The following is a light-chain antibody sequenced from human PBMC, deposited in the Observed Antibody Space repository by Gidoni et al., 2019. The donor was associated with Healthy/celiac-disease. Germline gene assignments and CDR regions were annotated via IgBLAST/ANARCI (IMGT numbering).Light chain of an antibody. CDR1: SSDVGGYNY. CDR3: SSYTSSSTLVV. Sequence: QSALTQPAYVSGSPGQSITISCTGTSSDVGGYNYVSWSQQHPGKAPKLMIYEVSNRPSGVSNRFSGSKSGTTAPLTISGLQAEDESDYYCSSYTSSSTLVVFGGVTKLTVL. CDR2: EVS. V-gene: IGLV2-14*01. J-gene: IGLJ2*01.